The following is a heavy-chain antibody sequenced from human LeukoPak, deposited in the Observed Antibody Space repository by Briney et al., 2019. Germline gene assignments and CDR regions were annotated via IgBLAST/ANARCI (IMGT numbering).Heavy chain of an antibody. J-gene: IGHJ4*02. V-gene: IGHV3-11*01. D-gene: IGHD3-10*01. CDR2: ISSSGSTI. CDR3: ARWKYGSGSHYDY. Sequence: GGSLRLSCAASGFTFSDYYMSWIRQAPGKGLEWVSYISSSGSTIYYADSVKGRFTISRDNAKNTLYLQMNSLRAEDTAVDYCARWKYGSGSHYDYWGQGTLVTVSS. CDR1: GFTFSDYY.